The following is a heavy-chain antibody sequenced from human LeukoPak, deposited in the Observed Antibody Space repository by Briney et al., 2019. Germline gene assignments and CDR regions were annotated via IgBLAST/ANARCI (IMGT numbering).Heavy chain of an antibody. Sequence: PGGSLRLSCAASGFTFSSYRMNWVRQAPGKGLEWVSYISTSGPPIYYADSVKGRFTISRDNAKNSLYLQMNSLRVEDTAVYYCARGGDSSGWPDYWGQGTLVTVSS. D-gene: IGHD6-19*01. CDR3: ARGGDSSGWPDY. CDR1: GFTFSSYR. J-gene: IGHJ4*02. V-gene: IGHV3-48*04. CDR2: ISTSGPPI.